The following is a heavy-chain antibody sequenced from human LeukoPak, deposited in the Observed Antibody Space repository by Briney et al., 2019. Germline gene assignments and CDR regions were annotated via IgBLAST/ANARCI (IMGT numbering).Heavy chain of an antibody. CDR3: ARLHRRCTSTSCYRAAWFDP. V-gene: IGHV1-8*03. CDR2: MNPNSGNT. CDR1: GYTFTSDD. Sequence: GSVKVSCKDSGYTFTSDDINWVRQAPGQGLEWRGWMNPNSGNTGHAQKFKGRVTITRNTSISTAYMELSSLRSDDTAVYYCARLHRRCTSTSCYRAAWFDPWGQGTLVIVSS. D-gene: IGHD2-2*02. J-gene: IGHJ5*02.